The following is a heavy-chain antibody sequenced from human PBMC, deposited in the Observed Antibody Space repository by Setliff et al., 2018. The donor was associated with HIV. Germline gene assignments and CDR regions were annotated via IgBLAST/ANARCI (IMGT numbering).Heavy chain of an antibody. CDR2: ISPDSGDT. CDR1: GYAFTVNH. D-gene: IGHD3-10*01. V-gene: IGHV1-2*02. CDR3: ARDAGAPGRGNPLDY. J-gene: IGHJ4*02. Sequence: GASVKVSCKTSGYAFTVNHLHWVRQAPGQGVEWVGKISPDSGDTFYAQKFQGRVTLTRDTSITTAYMELITLRDDDTAVYYCARDAGAPGRGNPLDYWGQGTLVTVSS.